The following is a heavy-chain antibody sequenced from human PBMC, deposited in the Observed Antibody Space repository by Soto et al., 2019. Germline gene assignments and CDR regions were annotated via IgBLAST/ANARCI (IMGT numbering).Heavy chain of an antibody. CDR1: GFTFGDSY. D-gene: IGHD1-26*01. CDR2: ISPGSRYP. CDR3: AKGVVGATIYFDY. J-gene: IGHJ4*02. Sequence: GSLRLSCAGSGFTFGDSYMSWIRQAPGKGLEWLSYISPGSRYPAYADSVKGRFTISRDNSKNTLYLQMNSLRAEDTAVYYCAKGVVGATIYFDYWGQGTLVTVSS. V-gene: IGHV3-11*05.